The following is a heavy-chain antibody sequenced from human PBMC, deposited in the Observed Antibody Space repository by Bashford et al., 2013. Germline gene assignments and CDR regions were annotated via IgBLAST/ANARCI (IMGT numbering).Heavy chain of an antibody. D-gene: IGHD1/OR15-1a*01. Sequence: VASVKVSCKAFGYAFTGNFMHWVRQAPGQGLEWLGWISPKSGDTYYAQKFQGRVTMSRDTSISTAYMEVSSLRSEDTAVYFCAADKGSGTTEGMDVWGQGTTVTVSS. CDR1: GYAFTGNF. CDR3: AADKGSGTTEGMDV. J-gene: IGHJ6*02. V-gene: IGHV1-2*02. CDR2: ISPKSGDT.